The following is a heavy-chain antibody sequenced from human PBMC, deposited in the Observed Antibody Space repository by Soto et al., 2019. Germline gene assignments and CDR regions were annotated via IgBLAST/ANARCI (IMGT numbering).Heavy chain of an antibody. CDR1: GGSISVYY. CDR3: ARGVGSSPPRY. Sequence: SETLSLTCTISGGSISVYYWSWIRQSPRQGLEWIGYVYDNGRPYYSPSLKSRVTISADTSKNQISLKLTSAPAADTAVYYCARGVGSSPPRYWGRGTLVTAPQ. CDR2: VYDNGRP. D-gene: IGHD3-9*01. V-gene: IGHV4-59*01. J-gene: IGHJ4*02.